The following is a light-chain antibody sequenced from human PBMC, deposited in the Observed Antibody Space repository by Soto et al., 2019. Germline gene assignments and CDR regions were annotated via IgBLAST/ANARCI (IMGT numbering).Light chain of an antibody. CDR3: PNYNSAPLT. V-gene: IGKV1-27*01. Sequence: DIQMTQSPSSLSASVGDTVTITCRASQGISNSLAWFQQKPGRVPQFLIYAASTLQPGVPPRFSGGGSGTALTITISSLQPEEIAPYSCPNYNSAPLTFGPGTRVEIK. CDR1: QGISNS. J-gene: IGKJ3*01. CDR2: AAS.